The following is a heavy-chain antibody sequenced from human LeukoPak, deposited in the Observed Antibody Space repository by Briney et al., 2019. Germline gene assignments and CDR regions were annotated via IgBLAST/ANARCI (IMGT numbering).Heavy chain of an antibody. V-gene: IGHV4-34*01. Sequence: SETLSLTCSVSGGSINSHYWSWIRQPPGKGLEWIGEINHSGSTNYNPSLKSRVTISVDTSKNQFSLKLSSVTAADTAVYYCARERGYSGYVYYYYGMDVWGQGTTVTVSS. CDR3: ARERGYSGYVYYYYGMDV. D-gene: IGHD5-12*01. CDR1: GGSINSHY. J-gene: IGHJ6*02. CDR2: INHSGST.